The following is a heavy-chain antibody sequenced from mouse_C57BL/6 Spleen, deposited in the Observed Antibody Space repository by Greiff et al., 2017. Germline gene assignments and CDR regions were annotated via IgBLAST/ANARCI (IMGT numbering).Heavy chain of an antibody. CDR2: INPSSGYT. D-gene: IGHD2-4*01. J-gene: IGHJ3*01. Sequence: QVQLQQSGAELARPGASVKMSCKASGYTFTSYTMHWVKQRPGQGLEWIGYINPSSGYTKYNQKFKDKATLTADKSSSTAYMQLSSLTSEDSAVYYCARKDDYDAGFAYWGQGTLGTVSA. CDR1: GYTFTSYT. V-gene: IGHV1-4*01. CDR3: ARKDDYDAGFAY.